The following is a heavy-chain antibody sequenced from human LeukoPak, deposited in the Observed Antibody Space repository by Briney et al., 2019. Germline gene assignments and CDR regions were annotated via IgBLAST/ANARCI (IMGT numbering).Heavy chain of an antibody. V-gene: IGHV3-30*02. CDR3: ASGGPTRGTLAY. D-gene: IGHD1-26*01. J-gene: IGHJ4*02. CDR2: LRHDGTYE. Sequence: GGSLRLSCAASGFAFSSYGMYWVRQTPHKGLEWVAYLRHDGTYEKYADSVKGRFTISRDNSKNTLSLQMDTLRVEDTALYYCASGGPTRGTLAYWGQGTLVTVSS. CDR1: GFAFSSYG.